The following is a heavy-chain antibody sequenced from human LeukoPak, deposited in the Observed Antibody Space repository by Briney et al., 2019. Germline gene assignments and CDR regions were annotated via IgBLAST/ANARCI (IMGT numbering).Heavy chain of an antibody. V-gene: IGHV3-23*01. D-gene: IGHD3-22*01. CDR1: GFTFSSSA. J-gene: IGHJ5*02. CDR2: ISNNGGYT. CDR3: ARRSYYYDSSGYYSSWFDP. Sequence: GGSLRLSCAASGFTFSSSAMSWVRQAPGKGLEWVSAISNNGGYTYYADSVKGRFTISRDNSKNTLYLQMNSLRAEDTAVYYCARRSYYYDSSGYYSSWFDPWGQGTLVTVSS.